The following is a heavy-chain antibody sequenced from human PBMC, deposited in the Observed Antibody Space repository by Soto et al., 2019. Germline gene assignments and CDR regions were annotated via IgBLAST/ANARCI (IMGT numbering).Heavy chain of an antibody. D-gene: IGHD3-10*01. CDR2: IGASGDAA. CDR3: AKDPRQQWFGELPSHC. J-gene: IGHJ4*02. CDR1: GFTFNTYG. Sequence: EVQLLESGGGLAQPGGSLRLSCAASGFTFNTYGMSWIRQAPGKGLEWVSTIGASGDAAYSADSVKGRFTISRDNSKNTLYLQMNSLRADDTAVYYCAKDPRQQWFGELPSHCCGQGTQVTVSS. V-gene: IGHV3-23*01.